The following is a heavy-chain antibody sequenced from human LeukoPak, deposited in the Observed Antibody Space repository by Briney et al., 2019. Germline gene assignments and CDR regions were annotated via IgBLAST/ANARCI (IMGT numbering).Heavy chain of an antibody. Sequence: PGGSLRLSCAAPGFTFNNYAMSWVRQAPGKGLEWVSVISGSGGSTYYADSVKGRFTISRDNSKNTLYLQMNSLRAEETAVYYCAKDRGVIVPAGMATWGQGTLVTVSS. D-gene: IGHD2-2*01. CDR3: AKDRGVIVPAGMAT. J-gene: IGHJ5*02. CDR2: ISGSGGST. CDR1: GFTFNNYA. V-gene: IGHV3-23*01.